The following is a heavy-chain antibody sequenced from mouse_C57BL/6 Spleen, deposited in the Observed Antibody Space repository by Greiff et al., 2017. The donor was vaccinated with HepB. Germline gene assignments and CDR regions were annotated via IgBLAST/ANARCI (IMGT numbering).Heavy chain of an antibody. V-gene: IGHV2-5*01. CDR2: IWRGGST. D-gene: IGHD2-1*01. J-gene: IGHJ1*03. Sequence: QVQLKESGPGLVQPSQSLSITCTVSGFSLTSYGVHWVRQSPGKGLEWLGVIWRGGSTDYNAAFMSRLSITKDNSKSQVFFKMNSLQADDTAIYYCAKIYYGNYAYFDVWGTGTTVTVSS. CDR3: AKIYYGNYAYFDV. CDR1: GFSLTSYG.